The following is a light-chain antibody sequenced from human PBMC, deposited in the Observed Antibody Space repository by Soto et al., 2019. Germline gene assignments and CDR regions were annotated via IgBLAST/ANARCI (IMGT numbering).Light chain of an antibody. Sequence: EIVLTQSPGTLSLSPGERATLSCRASQSFSSNYLAWYQQKPGQAPRLLIYGSSSRATGFPDRFSGRGSGTDFTLTISRLEPEDFAVYYCQQYGRSPPTFGQGTKVDIK. J-gene: IGKJ1*01. CDR2: GSS. CDR3: QQYGRSPPT. CDR1: QSFSSNY. V-gene: IGKV3-20*01.